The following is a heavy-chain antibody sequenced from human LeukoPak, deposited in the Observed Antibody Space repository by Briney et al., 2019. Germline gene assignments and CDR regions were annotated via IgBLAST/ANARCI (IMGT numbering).Heavy chain of an antibody. J-gene: IGHJ6*02. CDR2: ISAYNGNT. D-gene: IGHD4-17*01. CDR3: ARVEDYGEYVGSYYYGMDV. CDR1: GYTFISYG. V-gene: IGHV1-18*01. Sequence: ASVKVSCKASGYTFISYGISWVGQAPGQGLEWMGWISAYNGNTNYAQKLQGRVTMTTDTSTSTAYIEMRSRRSDDTAVYYCARVEDYGEYVGSYYYGMDVWGQGTTVTVSS.